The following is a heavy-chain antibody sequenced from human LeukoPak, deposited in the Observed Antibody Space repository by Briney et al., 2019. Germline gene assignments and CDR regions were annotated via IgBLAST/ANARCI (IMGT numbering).Heavy chain of an antibody. V-gene: IGHV1-8*03. D-gene: IGHD2-2*01. CDR3: ARGPASGSWFDP. J-gene: IGHJ5*02. CDR2: INPNSGGT. CDR1: GYTFTGFY. Sequence: ASVKVSCKASGYTFTGFYIHWVRQAPGQGLEWMGWINPNSGGTKYAQKFQGRVTITRNTSISTAYMELSSLRSEDTAVYYCARGPASGSWFDPWGQGTLVTVSS.